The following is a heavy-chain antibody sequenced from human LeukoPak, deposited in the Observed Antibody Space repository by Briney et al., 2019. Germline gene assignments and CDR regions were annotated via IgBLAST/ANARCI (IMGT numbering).Heavy chain of an antibody. D-gene: IGHD3-10*01. Sequence: PGGSLRLSCAASGFTFSSYAMSWVRQAPGKGLEWVSAISGSGGSTYYADSVKGGFTISRDNSKNTLYLQMNSLRAEDTAVYYCAKGGVLLWFGGNDYWGQGTLVTVSS. J-gene: IGHJ4*02. CDR1: GFTFSSYA. CDR3: AKGGVLLWFGGNDY. V-gene: IGHV3-23*01. CDR2: ISGSGGST.